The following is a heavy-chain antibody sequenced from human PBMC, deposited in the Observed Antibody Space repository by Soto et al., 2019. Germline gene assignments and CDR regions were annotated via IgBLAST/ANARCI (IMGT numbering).Heavy chain of an antibody. D-gene: IGHD6-13*01. V-gene: IGHV2-26*04. CDR3: ASTYSTSWYWFDP. J-gene: IGHJ5*02. Sequence: QVTVKESGPVLVKPTETLTLTCTVSGFSLSNAGLGVSWIRQPPGKALEWLAHIFSNDEKSYSTSLKSRLTISKDTSKSQVVLTMTTMDPVDTVTYYCASTYSTSWYWFDPWGQGTLVTVSS. CDR1: GFSLSNAGLG. CDR2: IFSNDEK.